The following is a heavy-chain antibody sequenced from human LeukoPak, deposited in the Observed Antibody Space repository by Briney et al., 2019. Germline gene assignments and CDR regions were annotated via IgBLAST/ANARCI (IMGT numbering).Heavy chain of an antibody. J-gene: IGHJ5*02. Sequence: SETLSLTCAVYGGSFSGYYWSWIRQPPGKGLEWIGEINHSGSTNYNPSLKSRVTISVDTSKNQFSLKLSSVSAADTAVYYCARGRRVWIAAVTFDPWGQGTLVTVSS. D-gene: IGHD6-13*01. CDR3: ARGRRVWIAAVTFDP. V-gene: IGHV4-34*01. CDR1: GGSFSGYY. CDR2: INHSGST.